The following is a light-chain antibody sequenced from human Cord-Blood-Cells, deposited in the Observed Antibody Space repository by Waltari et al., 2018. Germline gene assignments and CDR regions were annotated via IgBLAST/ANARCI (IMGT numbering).Light chain of an antibody. CDR1: SLSSSY. CDR2: GKN. CDR3: NSRDSSGNHAV. J-gene: IGLJ7*01. Sequence: SSALTWAPAVAVALGQTVRITCHGDSLSSSYAGWYQQKPGRAPVLDIYGKNNRTSGIPDRFSGSSSGNTASLTITGAQAEDEADYYCNSRDSSGNHAVFGGGTQLTFL. V-gene: IGLV3-19*01.